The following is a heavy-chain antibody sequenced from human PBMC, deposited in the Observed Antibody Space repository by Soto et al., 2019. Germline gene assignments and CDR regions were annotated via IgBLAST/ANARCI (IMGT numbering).Heavy chain of an antibody. Sequence: ASETLSLTCAVSGYSISSGYSWGWIRQPPGKGLGGVGSIYHSGRTYYNPSLTRRGTMSVDTPKNQFSLRLSSVTGAETAVYYCARHHLVPHDQYSSWCCFDPWGQGTLVTVSS. CDR2: IYHSGRT. J-gene: IGHJ5*02. CDR1: GYSISSGYS. V-gene: IGHV4-38-2*01. D-gene: IGHD2-2*01. CDR3: ARHHLVPHDQYSSWCCFDP.